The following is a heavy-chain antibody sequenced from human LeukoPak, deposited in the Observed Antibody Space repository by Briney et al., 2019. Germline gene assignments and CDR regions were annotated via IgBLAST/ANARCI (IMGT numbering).Heavy chain of an antibody. J-gene: IGHJ4*02. D-gene: IGHD2-21*02. V-gene: IGHV3-23*01. CDR2: ISGSGGST. CDR3: AGGPTAYYFDY. Sequence: GGSLRLSCAASGFTFSSYAMSWVRQAPGKGLEWVSAISGSGGSTYYADSVKGRFTISGDNSKNTLDLQINSLRAEDTAVYYCAGGPTAYYFDYWGQGTLVTVSS. CDR1: GFTFSSYA.